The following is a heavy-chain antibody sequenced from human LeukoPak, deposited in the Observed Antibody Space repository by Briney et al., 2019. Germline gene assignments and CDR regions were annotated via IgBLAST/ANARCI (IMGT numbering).Heavy chain of an antibody. Sequence: GGSLRLSCAASGFTFSNYGMHCVRQAPGKGLEWVAGISEDGINKYYADSVKARFTVSRDNSNNTLFLQMNNLRADDTAVYYCAKDRETTASGTFDYWGQGALVTVSS. J-gene: IGHJ4*02. CDR1: GFTFSNYG. V-gene: IGHV3-30*18. CDR3: AKDRETTASGTFDY. CDR2: ISEDGINK. D-gene: IGHD6-13*01.